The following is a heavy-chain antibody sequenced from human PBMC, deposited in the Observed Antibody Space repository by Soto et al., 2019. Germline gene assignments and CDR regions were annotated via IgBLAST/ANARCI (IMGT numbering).Heavy chain of an antibody. CDR3: ARDRGCSGGSCYYFDY. Sequence: GGSLRLSCAASGFTFSSYAMHWVRQAPGKGLEYVSAISSNGGSTYYANSVKGRFTISRDNSKNTLYLQMGSLRAEDMAVYYCARDRGCSGGSCYYFDYWGQGTLVTVSS. CDR2: ISSNGGST. D-gene: IGHD2-15*01. V-gene: IGHV3-64*01. J-gene: IGHJ4*02. CDR1: GFTFSSYA.